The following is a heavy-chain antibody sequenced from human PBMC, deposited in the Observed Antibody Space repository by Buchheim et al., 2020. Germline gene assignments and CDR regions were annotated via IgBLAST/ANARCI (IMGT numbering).Heavy chain of an antibody. CDR2: ISGSGGST. CDR1: GFSFSTYA. CDR3: AKKGLGRYVDYFDH. J-gene: IGHJ4*02. Sequence: EVQVLESGGGLAQPGGSLRLSCAASGFSFSTYAMHWVRQAPVKGLEWVSGISGSGGSTYYADSVKGRFSISRDNSKNILYLEMNSLRAEDTAVYYCAKKGLGRYVDYFDHWGQGTL. V-gene: IGHV3-23*01. D-gene: IGHD1-26*01.